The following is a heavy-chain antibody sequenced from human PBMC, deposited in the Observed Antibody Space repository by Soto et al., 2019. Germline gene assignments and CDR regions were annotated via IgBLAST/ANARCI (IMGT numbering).Heavy chain of an antibody. V-gene: IGHV4-31*03. Sequence: QVQLQESGPGLVKPSQTLSLTCTVSGDSISSISSGGYYWSWLRQHPGKGLEWIGYIYYSGGTYYNPSLKSRVTISVDTSKNQFSLNLSSVTAADTAVYYCARDGREVGSSSEPTYYFDYWGQGTLVTVSS. J-gene: IGHJ4*02. D-gene: IGHD6-13*01. CDR3: ARDGREVGSSSEPTYYFDY. CDR2: IYYSGGT. CDR1: GDSISSISSGGYY.